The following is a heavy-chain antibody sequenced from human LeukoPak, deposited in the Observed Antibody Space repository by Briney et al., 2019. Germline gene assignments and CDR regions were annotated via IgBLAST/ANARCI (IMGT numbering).Heavy chain of an antibody. CDR3: ARVNYGDYSVYYFDY. CDR2: ISSSGSTI. V-gene: IGHV3-11*01. Sequence: GGSLRLSCAASGFTFSDYYMSWIRQAPGKGLEWVSYISSSGSTIYYADSVKGRFTISRDNAKNSLYLQMNSLRAEDTAVYYCARVNYGDYSVYYFDYWGQGTLVTVSS. CDR1: GFTFSDYY. J-gene: IGHJ4*02. D-gene: IGHD4-17*01.